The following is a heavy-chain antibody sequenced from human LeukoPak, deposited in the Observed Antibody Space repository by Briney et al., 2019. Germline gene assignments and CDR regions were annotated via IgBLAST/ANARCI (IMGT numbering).Heavy chain of an antibody. Sequence: SETLSLTCAVSGGSISSGGYSWSWIRQPPGKGLEWIGYIYHSGSTYYNPSLKSRVTISVDRSKNQFSLKLSSVTAADTAVYYCARDSQLGKFDYWGQGTLVTVSS. CDR2: IYHSGST. CDR1: GGSISSGGYS. J-gene: IGHJ4*02. V-gene: IGHV4-30-2*01. CDR3: ARDSQLGKFDY. D-gene: IGHD7-27*01.